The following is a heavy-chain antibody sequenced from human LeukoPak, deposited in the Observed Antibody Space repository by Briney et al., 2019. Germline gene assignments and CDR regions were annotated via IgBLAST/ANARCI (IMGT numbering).Heavy chain of an antibody. J-gene: IGHJ3*02. D-gene: IGHD3-3*01. Sequence: PSETLSLTCTVSGGSINYYYWSWIRQPPGKGLEWIGYIYYSGSTYYNPSLKSRVTISVDTSKNQFSLKLSSVTAADTAVYYCARAPRLGYDFWSGYPCDAFDIWGQGTMVTVSS. CDR3: ARAPRLGYDFWSGYPCDAFDI. CDR1: GGSINYYY. V-gene: IGHV4-30-4*08. CDR2: IYYSGST.